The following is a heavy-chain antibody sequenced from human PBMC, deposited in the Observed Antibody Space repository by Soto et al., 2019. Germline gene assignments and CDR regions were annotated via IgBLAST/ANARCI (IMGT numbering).Heavy chain of an antibody. V-gene: IGHV3-33*01. CDR1: GFTFSSYG. CDR3: ARERSGYDYYYYYYMDV. D-gene: IGHD5-12*01. Sequence: PGGSLRLSCAASGFTFSSYGMHWVRQAPGKGLEWVAVIWYDGSNKYYADSVKGRFTISRDNSKNTLYLQMNSLRAEDTAVYYCARERSGYDYYYYYYMDVWGKGTTVTVSS. CDR2: IWYDGSNK. J-gene: IGHJ6*03.